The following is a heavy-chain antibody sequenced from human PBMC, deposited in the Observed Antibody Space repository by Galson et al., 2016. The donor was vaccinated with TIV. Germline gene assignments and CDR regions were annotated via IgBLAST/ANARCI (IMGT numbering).Heavy chain of an antibody. CDR2: ISPDERIK. CDR3: ARDAFLGSPDYFDF. J-gene: IGHJ4*02. D-gene: IGHD3-3*02. Sequence: SLRLSWAASGFTFRSYEIHWVRQAPGKGLEWVAVISPDERIKLYAKSVTGRFTISRDSSNNMLYLQMNSLRAEDTALYYCARDAFLGSPDYFDFWGQGTLVTVSS. V-gene: IGHV3-30*04. CDR1: GFTFRSYE.